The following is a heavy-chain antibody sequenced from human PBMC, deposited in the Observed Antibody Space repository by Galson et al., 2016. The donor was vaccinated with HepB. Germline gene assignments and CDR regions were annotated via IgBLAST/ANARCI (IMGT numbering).Heavy chain of an antibody. V-gene: IGHV3-23*01. J-gene: IGHJ4*02. Sequence: SLRLSCAASGFTFSSYAMSWIRQAPGKGLEWVSAKSGNGYSTYYADSVKGRFAISRDNSKNTLYLQMNSLRAEDTAVYYCAKGYGFWTAFDYWGQGTLVTVSS. D-gene: IGHD3-3*01. CDR1: GFTFSSYA. CDR3: AKGYGFWTAFDY. CDR2: KSGNGYST.